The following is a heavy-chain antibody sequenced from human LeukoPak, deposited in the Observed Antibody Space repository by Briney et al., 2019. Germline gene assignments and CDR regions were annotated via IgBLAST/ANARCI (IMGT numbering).Heavy chain of an antibody. CDR2: IYPGDSDT. CDR1: GYSFTTYC. D-gene: IGHD3-10*01. V-gene: IGHV5-51*01. CDR3: ATSLWFGDLTHLDY. J-gene: IGHJ4*02. Sequence: GESLKICCKGSGYSFTTYCIGWVRQMPGKGLEWMGIIYPGDSDTRYSPSFQGQVTISADKSISTAYLQWSSLKASDTAMYYCATSLWFGDLTHLDYWGQGTLVTVSS.